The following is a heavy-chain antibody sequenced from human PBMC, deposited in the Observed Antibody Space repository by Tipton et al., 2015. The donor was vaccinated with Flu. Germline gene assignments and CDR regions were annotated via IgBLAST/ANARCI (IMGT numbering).Heavy chain of an antibody. CDR1: HDSIRSRYY. J-gene: IGHJ6*02. Sequence: TLSLTCTVSHDSIRSRYYWGWIRQPPGKGLEWIGNIYHTGSTYYNPSLQSRITISVDTSKNQFSLRLRSVTAADTAVYYCASPTQDFWSGYYPPYGMDVWGQGTTVTVSS. CDR3: ASPTQDFWSGYYPPYGMDV. CDR2: IYHTGST. V-gene: IGHV4-38-2*02. D-gene: IGHD3-3*01.